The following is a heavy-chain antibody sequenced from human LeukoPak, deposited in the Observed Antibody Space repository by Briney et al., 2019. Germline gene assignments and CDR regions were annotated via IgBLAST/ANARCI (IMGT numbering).Heavy chain of an antibody. CDR3: TRGRLWFGGLENWFDP. J-gene: IGHJ5*02. V-gene: IGHV1-18*01. Sequence: GASVKVSCKASGYTFTSYGISWVRQAPGQGLEWMGWISAYNGNTNYAQKLQGRVTMTTDTSTSTAYMELRSLRSDDTAVYYCTRGRLWFGGLENWFDPWGQGTLVTVSS. CDR1: GYTFTSYG. CDR2: ISAYNGNT. D-gene: IGHD3-10*01.